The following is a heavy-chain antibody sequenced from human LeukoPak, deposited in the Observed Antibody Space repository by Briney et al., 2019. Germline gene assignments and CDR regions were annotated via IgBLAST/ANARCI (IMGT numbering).Heavy chain of an antibody. Sequence: GGLLRLSCTASGFTVSSNYMSWVRQAPGKGLEWVSVIYSGGSTDYKDSVKDRFIISRDNSKNTLYLQMNSLRAEDTAVYYCAKEMATMTAFDIWGQGTMVTLSS. CDR2: IYSGGST. CDR3: AKEMATMTAFDI. J-gene: IGHJ3*02. D-gene: IGHD5-24*01. CDR1: GFTVSSNY. V-gene: IGHV3-66*01.